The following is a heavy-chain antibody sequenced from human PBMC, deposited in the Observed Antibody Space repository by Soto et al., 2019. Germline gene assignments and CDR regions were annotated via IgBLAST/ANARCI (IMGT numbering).Heavy chain of an antibody. CDR3: ARDRLFTATEIPRPHFAMDV. Sequence: ASVKVSCKASGYTFTGYYMHWVRQAPGQGLEWMGWINPNSGGTNYAQKFQGWVTMTRDTSISTAYMELSRLRSDDTAVYYCARDRLFTATEIPRPHFAMDVWAQGTTVTVSS. D-gene: IGHD3-22*01. J-gene: IGHJ6*02. V-gene: IGHV1-2*04. CDR1: GYTFTGYY. CDR2: INPNSGGT.